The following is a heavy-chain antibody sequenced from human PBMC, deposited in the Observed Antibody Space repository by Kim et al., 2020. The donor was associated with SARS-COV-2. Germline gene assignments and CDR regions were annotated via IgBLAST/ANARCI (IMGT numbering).Heavy chain of an antibody. V-gene: IGHV4-39*07. CDR1: GGSISSSSYY. CDR2: IYYSGST. Sequence: SETLSLTCTVSGGSISSSSYYWGWIRQPPGKGLEWIGSIYYSGSTYYNPSLKSRVTISVDTSKNQFSLKLSSVTAADTAVYYCARGVLYYDILTGYNTFDYWGQGTLVTVSS. D-gene: IGHD3-9*01. CDR3: ARGVLYYDILTGYNTFDY. J-gene: IGHJ4*02.